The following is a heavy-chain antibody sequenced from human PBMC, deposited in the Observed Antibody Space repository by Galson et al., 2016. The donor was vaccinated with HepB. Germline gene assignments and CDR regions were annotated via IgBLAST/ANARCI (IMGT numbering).Heavy chain of an antibody. J-gene: IGHJ3*02. CDR2: IYPGDSDT. CDR1: GYTFTSYW. Sequence: QSGAEVKQPGESLKVSCQGAGYTFTSYWIGWVRQMPGKGLEWMGIIYPGDSDTRYSPSFAGHVTLSVDKSINTAYLQWSTLQASDTAVYYCARRLYNFWDDFTTYYDAFDIWGQGTVVTVSS. V-gene: IGHV5-51*01. CDR3: ARRLYNFWDDFTTYYDAFDI. D-gene: IGHD3/OR15-3a*01.